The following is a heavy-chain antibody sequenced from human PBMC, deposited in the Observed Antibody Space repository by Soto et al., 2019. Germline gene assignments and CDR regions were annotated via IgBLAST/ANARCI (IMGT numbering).Heavy chain of an antibody. V-gene: IGHV3-21*01. D-gene: IGHD3-10*01. J-gene: IGHJ4*02. CDR3: ARVGTYYGSGSPYYSDY. CDR2: ISSSSSYI. CDR1: GFSFRSYY. Sequence: GGSLRLSCAASGFSFRSYYMNWVRQAPGKGLEWVSSISSSSSYINYADSVKGRFTISRDNAKNSLYLQMNSLRAGDTAVYYCARVGTYYGSGSPYYSDYWGQGTLVTVSS.